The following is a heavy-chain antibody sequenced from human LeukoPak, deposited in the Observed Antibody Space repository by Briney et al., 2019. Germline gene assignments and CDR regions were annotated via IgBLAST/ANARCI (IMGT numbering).Heavy chain of an antibody. CDR1: GFTFSSYS. CDR3: ARALPSPLYSGSYADAFDI. D-gene: IGHD1-26*01. V-gene: IGHV3-21*01. Sequence: GGSLRLSCAVSGFTFSSYSMNWVRQAPGKGLEWVSSISSSSSYIYYADSVKGRFTISRDNAKNSLYLQMNSLRAEDTAVYYCARALPSPLYSGSYADAFDIWGQGTMVTVSS. CDR2: ISSSSSYI. J-gene: IGHJ3*02.